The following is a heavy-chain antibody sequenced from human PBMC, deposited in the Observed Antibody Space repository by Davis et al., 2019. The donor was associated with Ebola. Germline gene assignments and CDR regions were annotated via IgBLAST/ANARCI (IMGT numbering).Heavy chain of an antibody. CDR3: AGLWS. V-gene: IGHV3-23*01. CDR1: GFTFSTSD. Sequence: GESLKISCAGSGFTFSTSDINWVRQAPGKGLEWVSRISGSGATKYYIDSVRGRFTMSRDNSKNTLYLQMDNLRADDTAVYYCAGLWSWGQGTLVTVSS. D-gene: IGHD2-21*01. CDR2: ISGSGATK. J-gene: IGHJ5*02.